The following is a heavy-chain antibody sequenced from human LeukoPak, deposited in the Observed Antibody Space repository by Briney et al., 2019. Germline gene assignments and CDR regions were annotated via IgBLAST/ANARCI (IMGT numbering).Heavy chain of an antibody. CDR3: ARGYSGSWTAAFDI. CDR1: GFTFDDYG. CDR2: INWNGGST. Sequence: GGSLRLSCAASGFTFDDYGMIWLRQAPGKGLEWVSGINWNGGSTGYADSVKGRFTISRDDAKNSLYLQMNSLRAEDTALYHCARGYSGSWTAAFDIWGQGTMVTVSS. V-gene: IGHV3-20*01. J-gene: IGHJ3*02. D-gene: IGHD6-13*01.